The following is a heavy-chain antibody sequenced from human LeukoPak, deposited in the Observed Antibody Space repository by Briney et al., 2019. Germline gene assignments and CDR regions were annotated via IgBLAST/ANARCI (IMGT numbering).Heavy chain of an antibody. CDR1: GFTFSNAW. CDR2: IKSKTDGGTT. J-gene: IGHJ2*01. Sequence: GGSLRLSCAASGFTFSNAWKSWVRQAPGKGLEWVGRIKSKTDGGTTDYAAPVKGRFTISRDDSKNTLYLQMNSLKTEDTAVYYCTSSTMVRGVTIYWYFDLWDRGTLATVSS. V-gene: IGHV3-15*01. CDR3: TSSTMVRGVTIYWYFDL. D-gene: IGHD3-10*01.